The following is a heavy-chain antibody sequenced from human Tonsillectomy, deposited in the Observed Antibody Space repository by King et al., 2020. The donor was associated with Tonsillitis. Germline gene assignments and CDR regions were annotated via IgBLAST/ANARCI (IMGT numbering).Heavy chain of an antibody. D-gene: IGHD2-2*01. CDR2: ISAYNGNT. V-gene: IGHV1-18*04. J-gene: IGHJ5*02. CDR3: ARGDCTTTTCFGRFDP. CDR1: GYTFTSYG. Sequence: VQLVESGAEVKKPGASVKVSCKASGYTFTSYGISWVRQAPGQGLEWMGWISAYNGNTNYAQKLQGRVNMTTDTSTSTAYMELRSLRSDDTAVYYCARGDCTTTTCFGRFDPWGQGTLVTVPS.